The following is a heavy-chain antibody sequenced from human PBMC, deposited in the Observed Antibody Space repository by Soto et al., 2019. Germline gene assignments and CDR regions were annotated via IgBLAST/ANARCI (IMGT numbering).Heavy chain of an antibody. CDR1: GFTFSSYA. CDR2: ISYDGSNK. D-gene: IGHD6-13*01. CDR3: ARVPRVGYSLRRDNEYFQH. V-gene: IGHV3-30-3*01. J-gene: IGHJ1*01. Sequence: QVQLVESGGGVVQPGRSLRLSCAASGFTFSSYAMHWVRQAPGKGLEWVAVISYDGSNKYYADSVKGRFTISRDNSKNTLYLQMNSLRAEDTAVYYCARVPRVGYSLRRDNEYFQHWGQGTLVTVSS.